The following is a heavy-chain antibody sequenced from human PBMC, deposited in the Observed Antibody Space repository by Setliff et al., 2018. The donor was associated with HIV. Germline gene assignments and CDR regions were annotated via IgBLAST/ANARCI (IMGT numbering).Heavy chain of an antibody. CDR1: GYSVSSGYF. D-gene: IGHD2-8*02. CDR3: ARVRDSDGQLWWHYFDI. V-gene: IGHV4-38-2*01. CDR2: IFHTGST. J-gene: IGHJ2*01. Sequence: SETLSLTCAVSGYSVSSGYFWGWIRQPPGKGLEWIGSIFHTGSTYYNPSLKSRVTISVDTSKNQFSLRLTSVTAADTAVYYCARVRDSDGQLWWHYFDIWGRGALVTVSS.